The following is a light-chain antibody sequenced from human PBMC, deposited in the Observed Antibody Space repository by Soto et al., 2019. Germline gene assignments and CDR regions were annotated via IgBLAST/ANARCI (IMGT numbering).Light chain of an antibody. J-gene: IGKJ4*01. CDR1: QSIGTS. Sequence: EVVLTQSPGTLSLSPGERATLSCRASQSIGTSLAWYQQKPGQAPRLLIFAASNRATGIPARFSGRGSGTDFTLTISSLEPEDFVVYYCQQRTNWVHTFGGGTKVEIK. CDR3: QQRTNWVHT. CDR2: AAS. V-gene: IGKV3-11*01.